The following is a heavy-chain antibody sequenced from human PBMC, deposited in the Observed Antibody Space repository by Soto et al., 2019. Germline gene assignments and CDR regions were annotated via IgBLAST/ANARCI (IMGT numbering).Heavy chain of an antibody. J-gene: IGHJ6*02. CDR3: VKEAEICSGSCYKNGLDV. CDR2: ISEDSSTM. CDR1: GFTFSTYA. V-gene: IGHV3-23*01. Sequence: EVQLLESGGGLVQPGGSLRLSCAASGFTFSTYAMTWVRQAPGKGLEWVAAISEDSSTMRYADSVKGRFTISRENAKNSLYLQMNSLRVEDTAMYYCVKEAEICSGSCYKNGLDVWGPGTTVTVSS. D-gene: IGHD2-15*01.